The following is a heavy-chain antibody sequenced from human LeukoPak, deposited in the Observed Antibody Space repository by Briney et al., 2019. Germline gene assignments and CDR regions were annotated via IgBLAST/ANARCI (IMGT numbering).Heavy chain of an antibody. Sequence: GGSLRLSCAASGFTFSSFWMRWVRHAPGKGLVWVSRIKSDGSTNYADSVKGRFTISRDNAKNTVSLQMNSLRVEDTGVYYCARAPSEIGGYYPEYFRHWGQGTLVTGSS. CDR2: IKSDGST. CDR3: ARAPSEIGGYYPEYFRH. CDR1: GFTFSSFW. J-gene: IGHJ1*01. V-gene: IGHV3-74*01. D-gene: IGHD3-22*01.